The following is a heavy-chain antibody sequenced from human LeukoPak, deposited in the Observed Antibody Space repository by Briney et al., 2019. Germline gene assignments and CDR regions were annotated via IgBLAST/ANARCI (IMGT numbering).Heavy chain of an antibody. CDR3: ARGPYCSSTSCYRYFDY. D-gene: IGHD2-2*01. V-gene: IGHV4-4*07. CDR2: IYTSGST. Sequence: SETLSLTCTVSGGSISSYYWSWIRQPAGKGLEWIGRIYTSGSTNYNPSLESRVTISVDTSKNQFSLKLSSVTAADTAVYYCARGPYCSSTSCYRYFDYWGQGTLVTVSS. J-gene: IGHJ4*02. CDR1: GGSISSYY.